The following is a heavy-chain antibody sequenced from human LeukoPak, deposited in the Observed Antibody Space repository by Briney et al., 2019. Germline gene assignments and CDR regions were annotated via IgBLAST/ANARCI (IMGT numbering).Heavy chain of an antibody. CDR2: IKQDGSKK. J-gene: IGHJ4*02. CDR3: ATPLDYYDTSGYPQGGD. D-gene: IGHD3-22*01. CDR1: GFTFSSYW. Sequence: PGGSLRLSCAASGFTFSSYWMTWVRQAPGKGLGGVANIKQDGSKKNYVDSVTGRFTISRDNAKNSLYLQMNSLRAEDTAVYYCATPLDYYDTSGYPQGGDWGQGTLVTVSS. V-gene: IGHV3-7*03.